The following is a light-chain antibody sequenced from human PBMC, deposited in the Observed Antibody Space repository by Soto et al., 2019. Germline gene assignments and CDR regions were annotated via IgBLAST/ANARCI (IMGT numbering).Light chain of an antibody. Sequence: EIVLTQSPGTLSLSPGERATLSCRASHTISSSYLAWYQQKPGQAPRLLMYGISRRATGIPDRFSGSGSGTDFTLTISSLQPEDFATYYCQQANSFPWTFGQGTKVEIK. J-gene: IGKJ1*01. CDR1: HTISSSY. V-gene: IGKV3-20*01. CDR2: GIS. CDR3: QQANSFPWT.